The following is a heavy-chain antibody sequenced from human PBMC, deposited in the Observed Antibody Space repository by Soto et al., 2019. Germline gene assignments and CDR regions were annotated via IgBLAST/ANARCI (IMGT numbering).Heavy chain of an antibody. CDR1: GYTFSAYT. Sequence: QAQLVQSGAEMKKPGASVKVSCKATGYTFSAYTMNWVRQAPGQSLEWMGWINAGSGNTKYSQNFQGRVSITRETSASTVYMELTGLTSEDTAVYYCARDTETLVPRANDALDIWCQETMVTVSS. CDR3: ARDTETLVPRANDALDI. CDR2: INAGSGNT. D-gene: IGHD3-3*02. J-gene: IGHJ3*02. V-gene: IGHV1-3*01.